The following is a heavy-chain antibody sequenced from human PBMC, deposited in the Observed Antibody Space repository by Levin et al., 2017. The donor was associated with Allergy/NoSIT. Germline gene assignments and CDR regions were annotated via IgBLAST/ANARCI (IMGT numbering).Heavy chain of an antibody. V-gene: IGHV4-59*01. J-gene: IGHJ4*02. D-gene: IGHD6-13*01. CDR1: GGSISSYY. CDR3: AASSSWYGAFDY. Sequence: SETLSLTCTVSGGSISSYYWSWIRQPPGKGLEWIGYIYYSGSTNYNPSLKSRVTISVDTSKNQFSLKLSSVTAADTAVYYCAASSSWYGAFDYWGQGTLVTVSS. CDR2: IYYSGST.